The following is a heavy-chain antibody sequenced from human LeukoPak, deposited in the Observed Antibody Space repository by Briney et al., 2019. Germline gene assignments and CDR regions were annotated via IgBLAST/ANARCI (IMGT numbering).Heavy chain of an antibody. CDR2: ISYDGSNK. CDR1: GFTFSSYA. V-gene: IGHV3-30-3*01. Sequence: GRSLRLSCAASGFTFSSYAVHWVRQAPGKGLEWVAVISYDGSNKYYADSVKGRFTISRDNSKNTLYLQMNSLRAEDTAVYYCARDLVRGEVVTGDYWGQGTLVTVSS. J-gene: IGHJ4*02. CDR3: ARDLVRGEVVTGDY. D-gene: IGHD2-21*02.